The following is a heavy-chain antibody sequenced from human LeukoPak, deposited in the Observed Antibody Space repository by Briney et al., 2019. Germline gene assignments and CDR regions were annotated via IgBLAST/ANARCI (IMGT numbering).Heavy chain of an antibody. J-gene: IGHJ4*02. V-gene: IGHV3-23*01. CDR3: AKDIASSGYYYATLDY. D-gene: IGHD3-22*01. CDR2: ISSSGGST. Sequence: GGSLRLSCAASGFTFSSYAMSWVRQAPGKGLEWVSAISSSGGSTYYADSVKGRFTISRDNSKNTLYLQMNSLRAEDTAVYYCAKDIASSGYYYATLDYWGQGTLVTVSS. CDR1: GFTFSSYA.